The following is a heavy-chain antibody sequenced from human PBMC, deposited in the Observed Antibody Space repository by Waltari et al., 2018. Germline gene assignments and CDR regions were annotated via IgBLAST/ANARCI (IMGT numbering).Heavy chain of an antibody. J-gene: IGHJ3*02. CDR3: ARLEAGTDACDI. V-gene: IGHV4-59*11. Sequence: QVQLQESGPGLVKPSETLSLTCTVSGGSISSHYWSWIRQPPGKGLEWIGYIYYSGSTNYNPALQSRVPISVDTSKNQFSLQLISVTAADTAVYYCARLEAGTDACDIWGQGTMVTVSS. CDR2: IYYSGST. D-gene: IGHD3-10*01. CDR1: GGSISSHY.